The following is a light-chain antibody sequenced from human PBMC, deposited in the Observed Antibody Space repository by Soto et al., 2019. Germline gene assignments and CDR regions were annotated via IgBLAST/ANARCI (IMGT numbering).Light chain of an antibody. CDR3: QQYNNWPPYT. J-gene: IGKJ3*01. Sequence: EIVMTQSPATLSVSPGERATLSCRANQSVSNNLAWYQQKPGQAPRLLIYGASTRATGLPARFSGSGSGTEHILTISSLQPEVYAVYYYQQYNNWPPYTFGPGTKVDIK. CDR2: GAS. V-gene: IGKV3-15*01. CDR1: QSVSNN.